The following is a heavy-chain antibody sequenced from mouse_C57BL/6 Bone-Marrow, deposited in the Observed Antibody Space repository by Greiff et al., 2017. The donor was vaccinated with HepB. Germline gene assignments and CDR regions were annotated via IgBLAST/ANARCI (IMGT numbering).Heavy chain of an antibody. Sequence: VQLQQSGGGLVQPGGSLKLSCAASGFTFSSYTMSWVRQTPEKRLEWVAYITNGGGGTYYPDTVKGRFTISRDNAKNTLYLQMSSLKSDDTAMYYCSRRGGNSGDWHFDVWGAGTTVTVSS. CDR1: GFTFSSYT. CDR3: SRRGGNSGDWHFDV. CDR2: ITNGGGGT. D-gene: IGHD2-1*01. V-gene: IGHV5-12-2*01. J-gene: IGHJ1*01.